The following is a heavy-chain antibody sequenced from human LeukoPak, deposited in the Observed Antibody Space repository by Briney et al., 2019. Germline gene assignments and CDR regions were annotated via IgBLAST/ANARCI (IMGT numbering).Heavy chain of an antibody. V-gene: IGHV3-30*02. J-gene: IGHJ4*02. CDR1: GFIFSSYG. CDR3: AKXRGSSWTFDY. CDR2: VRYDGSNK. D-gene: IGHD6-13*01. Sequence: GGSLRLSCVASGFIFSSYGMHWVRQAPGKGLEWVAFVRYDGSNKYYADSVKGRFTISRDNSKNTMYLQMNSLRVEDTAVYYCAKXRGSSWTFDYWGQGTLVTVSS.